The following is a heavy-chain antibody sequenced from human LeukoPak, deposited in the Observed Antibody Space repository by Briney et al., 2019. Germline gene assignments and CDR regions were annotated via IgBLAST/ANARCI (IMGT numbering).Heavy chain of an antibody. CDR1: GGSISSGDYY. J-gene: IGHJ3*02. D-gene: IGHD3-22*01. CDR3: ARGGTMMYAFDI. V-gene: IGHV4-30-4*08. CDR2: IYYSGST. Sequence: KASETLSLTCTVSGGSISSGDYYWSWIRQPPGKGLEWIGYIYYSGSTYYNPSLKCRVTISVDTSKNQFSLKLSSVTAADTAVYYRARGGTMMYAFDIWGQGTMVTVSS.